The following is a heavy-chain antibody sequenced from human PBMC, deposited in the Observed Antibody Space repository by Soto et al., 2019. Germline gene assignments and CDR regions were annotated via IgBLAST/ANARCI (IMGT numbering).Heavy chain of an antibody. CDR1: GFTFSSYG. CDR2: ISYDGSNK. CDR3: AKGSFDGFWSGYSWFDP. D-gene: IGHD3-3*01. Sequence: QVQLVESGGGVVQPGRSLRLSCAASGFTFSSYGMHWVRQAPGKGLEWVAVISYDGSNKYYADSVKGRFTISRDNSKNTLYLQMNSLRAEDTAVYYCAKGSFDGFWSGYSWFDPWGQGTLVTVSS. V-gene: IGHV3-30*18. J-gene: IGHJ5*02.